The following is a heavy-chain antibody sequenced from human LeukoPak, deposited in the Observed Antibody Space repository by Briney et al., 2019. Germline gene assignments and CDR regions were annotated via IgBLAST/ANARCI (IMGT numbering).Heavy chain of an antibody. D-gene: IGHD4-11*01. V-gene: IGHV3-23*01. Sequence: GGSLRLSCAASGFTFSRHAMSWARRAPGKGLKWVSVIVGSGVDTYYADSVKGRFTISRDNSKNTLYVQMNSLGAEDTAVYYCAKGPNDSSNYLFDYWGQGTLVTVSS. CDR2: IVGSGVDT. CDR3: AKGPNDSSNYLFDY. CDR1: GFTFSRHA. J-gene: IGHJ4*02.